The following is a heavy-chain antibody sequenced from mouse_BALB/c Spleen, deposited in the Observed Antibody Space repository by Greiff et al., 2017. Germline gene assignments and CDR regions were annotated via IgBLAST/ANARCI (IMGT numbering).Heavy chain of an antibody. CDR1: GFAFSSYD. V-gene: IGHV5-12-1*01. J-gene: IGHJ4*01. CDR3: ARQLEAMDY. CDR2: ISSGGGST. Sequence: DVQLVESGGGLVKPGGSLKLSCAASGFAFSSYDMSWVRQTPEKRLEWVAYISSGGGSTYYPDTVKGRFTISRDNAKNTLYLQMSSLKSEDTAMYYCARQLEAMDYWGQGTSVTVSS.